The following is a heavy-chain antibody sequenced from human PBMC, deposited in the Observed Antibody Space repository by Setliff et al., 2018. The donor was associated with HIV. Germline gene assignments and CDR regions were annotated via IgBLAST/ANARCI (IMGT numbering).Heavy chain of an antibody. CDR1: GYTFTSHY. CDR3: ARSIDMHYDLWSAYAY. D-gene: IGHD3-3*01. V-gene: IGHV1-2*02. J-gene: IGHJ4*02. Sequence: ASVKVSCKASGYTFTSHYIHWVRQAPGQGLEWMGWINVNNDGTNYAQKFQGRVSMTRDTSIRTAYMELRGLTSDDTAVYYCARSIDMHYDLWSAYAYWGQGALVTVSS. CDR2: INVNNDGT.